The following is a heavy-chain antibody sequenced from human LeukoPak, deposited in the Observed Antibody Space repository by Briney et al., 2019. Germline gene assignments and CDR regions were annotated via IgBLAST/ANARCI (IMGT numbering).Heavy chain of an antibody. V-gene: IGHV4-4*02. CDR2: IYHSGST. CDR3: ARDSGSYFLRWFDP. J-gene: IGHJ5*02. CDR1: GGSISSSNW. D-gene: IGHD3-10*01. Sequence: PSGTLSLTCAVSGGSISSSNWWSWVRQPPGKGLEWIGEIYHSGSTNYNPSLKSRVTISVDKSKNQFSLKLSSVTAADTAVYYCARDSGSYFLRWFDPWGQGTLVTISS.